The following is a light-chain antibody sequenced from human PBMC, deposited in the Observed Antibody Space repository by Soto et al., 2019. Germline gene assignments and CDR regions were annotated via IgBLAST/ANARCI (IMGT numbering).Light chain of an antibody. V-gene: IGKV1-12*01. CDR1: QGIITW. J-gene: IGKJ4*01. Sequence: DIQMTQSPSSVSASVGDRVTITCRASQGIITWLAWYQQKPGKAPNLLIYAASSLQSGVPSRFSGCGSGTDFTLTISSRQPEDFATYYCQQANSFPRSFGGGTKVEIK. CDR3: QQANSFPRS. CDR2: AAS.